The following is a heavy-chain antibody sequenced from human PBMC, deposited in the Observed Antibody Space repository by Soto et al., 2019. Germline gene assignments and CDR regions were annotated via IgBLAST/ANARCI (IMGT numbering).Heavy chain of an antibody. D-gene: IGHD2-2*01. J-gene: IGHJ5*02. CDR2: IYYSGST. Sequence: SETLSLTCTVSGGSISSGGYYWSWIRQHPGKGLEWIGYIYYSGSTYYNPSLKSRVTISVDTSKNQFSLKLSSVTAADTAVYYCARVMRIGYCISTSCYGPFDPWGQGTLVTVS. CDR3: ARVMRIGYCISTSCYGPFDP. CDR1: GGSISSGGYY. V-gene: IGHV4-31*03.